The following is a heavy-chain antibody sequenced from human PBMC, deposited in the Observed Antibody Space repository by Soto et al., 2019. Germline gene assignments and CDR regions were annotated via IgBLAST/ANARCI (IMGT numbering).Heavy chain of an antibody. CDR2: ISNSGNTV. V-gene: IGHV3-11*01. CDR1: GFIFRDYH. J-gene: IGHJ4*02. Sequence: PGGSLRLSCAASGFIFRDYHMSWIRQAPGKGLEWVAYISNSGNTVYYVDSVKGRFTISRGNAENSLYLQMNSLRAEDTAVYYCAQSGEEWLVHLGSLDYRGQGTLVTVSS. D-gene: IGHD6-19*01. CDR3: AQSGEEWLVHLGSLDY.